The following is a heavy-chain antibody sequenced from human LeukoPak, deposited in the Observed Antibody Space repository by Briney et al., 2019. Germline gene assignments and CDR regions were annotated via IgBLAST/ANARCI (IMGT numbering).Heavy chain of an antibody. CDR2: IKQDGSEK. Sequence: GGSLRLSCAASGFTFSSYWMSWVRQAPGKGLEWVANIKQDGSEKYYVDSVKGRFTISRDNAKNSLYLQMNSLRAEDTAVYYCARDLGSGGRYGYYYYGMDVWGQGTTVTVS. CDR3: ARDLGSGGRYGYYYYGMDV. V-gene: IGHV3-7*01. CDR1: GFTFSSYW. J-gene: IGHJ6*02. D-gene: IGHD6-19*01.